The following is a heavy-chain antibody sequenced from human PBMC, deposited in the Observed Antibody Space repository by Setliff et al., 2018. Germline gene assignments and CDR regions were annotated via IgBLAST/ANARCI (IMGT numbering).Heavy chain of an antibody. J-gene: IGHJ4*02. Sequence: SGPTLVNPTQTLTLTCTFSGFSLNTTGIRVNWIRQPPGKALEWIARVDWDDDKFYSPPLSDRLAISKDASENQVVLTMTNMDPADTATYYCARSKGVAGIFDYWGQGTLVTVSS. CDR3: ARSKGVAGIFDY. V-gene: IGHV2-70*04. CDR1: GFSLNTTGIR. D-gene: IGHD6-19*01. CDR2: VDWDDDK.